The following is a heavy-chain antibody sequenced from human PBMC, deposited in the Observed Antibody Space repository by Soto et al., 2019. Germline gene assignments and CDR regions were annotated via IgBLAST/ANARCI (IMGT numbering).Heavy chain of an antibody. CDR2: IHYSGST. Sequence: TVSGGSISNGGYYWNWVRQHPGKGLEWIGYIHYSGSTWYNPSLESRVTISVDTSKDQFSLKLRSVTAADTAVYYCARVRGSGSYAAYYFDSWGQGTLVTVSS. CDR3: ARVRGSGSYAAYYFDS. D-gene: IGHD3-10*01. J-gene: IGHJ4*01. V-gene: IGHV4-31*03. CDR1: GGSISNGGYY.